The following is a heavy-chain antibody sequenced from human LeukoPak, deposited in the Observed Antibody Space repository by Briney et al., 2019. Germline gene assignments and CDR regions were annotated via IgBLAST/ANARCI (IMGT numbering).Heavy chain of an antibody. CDR3: ARAPYYYDKALDY. Sequence: PSETLSLTCTVSGGSISSSSYYWGWIRQPPGKGLEWIGSIYYSGSTYYNPSLKSRVTISVDTSKNQFSLKLSSVTAADTAVYYCARAPYYYDKALDYWGQGTLVTVSS. D-gene: IGHD3-22*01. J-gene: IGHJ4*02. CDR2: IYYSGST. V-gene: IGHV4-39*07. CDR1: GGSISSSSYY.